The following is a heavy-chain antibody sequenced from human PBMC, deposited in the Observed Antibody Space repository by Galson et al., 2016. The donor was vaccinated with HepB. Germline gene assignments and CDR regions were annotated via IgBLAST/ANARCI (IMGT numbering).Heavy chain of an antibody. D-gene: IGHD3-3*02. CDR1: GFTFSSYA. V-gene: IGHV3-23*01. CDR3: AKDAHYGSGFPTWGYFEN. CDR2: LSGLSDSK. Sequence: SLRLSCAASGFTFSSYAMSWVRQAPGKGLEWDSALSGLSDSKDYADSVKGRFTVSRDNAKDTLYLQMNSLRAEDTAVYFCAKDAHYGSGFPTWGYFENWGRGTLVTVSS. J-gene: IGHJ4*02.